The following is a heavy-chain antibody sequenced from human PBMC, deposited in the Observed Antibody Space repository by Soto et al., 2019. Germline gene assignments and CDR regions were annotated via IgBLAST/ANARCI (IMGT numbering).Heavy chain of an antibody. CDR2: MSYDGNNK. Sequence: QVQLVESGGGVVQPGRSLRLSCAASGFTFSNYGMHWVRQAPGKGPEWVTIMSYDGNNKFYADSVKGRFTISRDNSKNTLYLQMDSLRAEDTAVYYCAKDVYCGTTGCLRNIVHYWGHGTLVTVSS. V-gene: IGHV3-30*18. CDR3: AKDVYCGTTGCLRNIVHY. J-gene: IGHJ4*01. CDR1: GFTFSNYG. D-gene: IGHD2-2*01.